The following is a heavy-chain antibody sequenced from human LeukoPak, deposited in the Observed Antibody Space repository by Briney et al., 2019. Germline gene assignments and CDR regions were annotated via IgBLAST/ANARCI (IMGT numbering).Heavy chain of an antibody. J-gene: IGHJ4*02. CDR1: GGSFSGYY. D-gene: IGHD4-17*01. CDR3: ARAFSTTAFDY. Sequence: SETLSLTCAVYGGSFSGYYWSWIRQPPGKGLEWIGEINHSGSTNYNPSLKSRVTISVDTSKNQFSLKLSSVTAADTAVYYCARAFSTTAFDYWGQGTLVTVSS. V-gene: IGHV4-34*01. CDR2: INHSGST.